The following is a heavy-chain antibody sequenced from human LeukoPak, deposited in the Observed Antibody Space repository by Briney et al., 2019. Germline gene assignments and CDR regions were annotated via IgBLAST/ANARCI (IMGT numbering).Heavy chain of an antibody. CDR2: ISRII. CDR1: GFSFSSYS. D-gene: IGHD2-21*02. Sequence: GGSLRISCAASGFSFSSYSFNWVRQAPGKGLEWVSYISRIISYADSVKGRFTMSRDNAKNSLYLQMNSLRAEDTAAYYCVRDTAYAFDMWGQGTMVTVSS. CDR3: VRDTAYAFDM. J-gene: IGHJ3*02. V-gene: IGHV3-48*01.